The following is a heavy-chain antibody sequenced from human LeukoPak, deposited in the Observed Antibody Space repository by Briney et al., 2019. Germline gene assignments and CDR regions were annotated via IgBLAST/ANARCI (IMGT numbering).Heavy chain of an antibody. D-gene: IGHD5-24*01. CDR3: ARDYKYAFDN. Sequence: AGSLRLSCAASGFTFSAYSMNWVRQAPGKGLEWISYIGISSGNTKYADSVKGRFTISGDKAKNSLYLQMNSLRVEDTAVYYCARDYKYAFDNWGQGTLVTVSS. CDR1: GFTFSAYS. CDR2: IGISSGNT. J-gene: IGHJ4*02. V-gene: IGHV3-48*01.